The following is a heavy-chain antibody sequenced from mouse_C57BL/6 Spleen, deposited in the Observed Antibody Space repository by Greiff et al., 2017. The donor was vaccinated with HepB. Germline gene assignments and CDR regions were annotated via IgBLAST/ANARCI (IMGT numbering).Heavy chain of an antibody. CDR3: ARITTVVAHYFDY. CDR1: GYAFSSSW. D-gene: IGHD1-1*01. Sequence: QVQLQQSGPELVKPGASVKISCKASGYAFSSSWMNWVKQRPGKGLEWIGRIYPGDGDTNYNGKFKGKATLTADKSSSTAYMQLSSLTSEDSAVYFCARITTVVAHYFDYWGQGTTLTVSS. V-gene: IGHV1-82*01. CDR2: IYPGDGDT. J-gene: IGHJ2*01.